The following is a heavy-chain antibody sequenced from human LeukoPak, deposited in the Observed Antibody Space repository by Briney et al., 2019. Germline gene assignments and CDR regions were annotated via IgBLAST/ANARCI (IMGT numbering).Heavy chain of an antibody. V-gene: IGHV1-18*01. CDR3: ARVGGSYTMTNGMDV. D-gene: IGHD1-26*01. J-gene: IGHJ6*02. CDR2: ISAYNGNT. Sequence: ASVKVSCKASGYTFTSSDINWVRQATGQGLEWMGWISAYNGNTNYAQKLQGRVTMTTDTSTSTAYMELRSLRSDDTAVYYCARVGGSYTMTNGMDVWGQGTTVTVSS. CDR1: GYTFTSSD.